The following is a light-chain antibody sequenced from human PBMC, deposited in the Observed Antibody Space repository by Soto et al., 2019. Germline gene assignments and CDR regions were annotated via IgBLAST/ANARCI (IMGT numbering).Light chain of an antibody. CDR1: SGHSTYA. CDR2: INYDGTH. Sequence: QTVVTQSHSASAFLGASVKLTCTLSSGHSTYAIAWHTQQSEKGPRFLMKINYDGTHSKGDGFFDRFSGSSSGAERHLTISGLQSEEEADYYCQSLGTGIQVFGGGTKLPVL. V-gene: IGLV4-69*01. J-gene: IGLJ3*02. CDR3: QSLGTGIQV.